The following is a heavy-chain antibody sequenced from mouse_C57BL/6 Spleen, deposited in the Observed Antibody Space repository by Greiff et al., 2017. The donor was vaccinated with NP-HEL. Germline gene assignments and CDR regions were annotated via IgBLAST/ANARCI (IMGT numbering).Heavy chain of an antibody. D-gene: IGHD3-2*02. CDR3: ARETWAQATYLDY. CDR2: LYPGSGNT. V-gene: IGHV1-76*01. CDR1: GYTFTDYY. Sequence: VKLMESGAELVRPGASVKLSCKASGYTFTDYYINWVKPRPGQGLEWIARLYPGSGNTYYNEKFKGKATLTAEKSSSTAYMQLSSLTSEDSAVYFCARETWAQATYLDYWGQGNTLTVSS. J-gene: IGHJ2*01.